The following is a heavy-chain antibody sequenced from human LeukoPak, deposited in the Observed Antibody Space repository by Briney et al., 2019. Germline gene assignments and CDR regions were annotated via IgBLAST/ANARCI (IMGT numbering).Heavy chain of an antibody. Sequence: GGSLRLSCAASGFTFSSYGMHWVRQAPGKGLEWVAFIRYDGNNKYYADSVKGRFTISRDNAKNSLYLQMNSLRAEDTAVYYCARDGADGSGSYFSALDYWGQGALVTVSS. J-gene: IGHJ4*02. V-gene: IGHV3-30*02. D-gene: IGHD3-10*01. CDR2: IRYDGNNK. CDR1: GFTFSSYG. CDR3: ARDGADGSGSYFSALDY.